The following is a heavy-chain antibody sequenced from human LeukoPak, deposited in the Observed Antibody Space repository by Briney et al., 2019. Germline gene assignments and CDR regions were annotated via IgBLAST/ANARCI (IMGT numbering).Heavy chain of an antibody. V-gene: IGHV4-39*01. Sequence: PSETLSLTCSVSGGSITNIGYFWGWIRQPPGKGLEWIGSIFYSGSTFYNPSLTSRVTISVDTSKNQFSLNLSSVTAADTAVYYCARLDYGGMDVWGQGTTVTVSS. CDR3: ARLDYGGMDV. CDR1: GGSITNIGYF. J-gene: IGHJ6*02. D-gene: IGHD4-17*01. CDR2: IFYSGST.